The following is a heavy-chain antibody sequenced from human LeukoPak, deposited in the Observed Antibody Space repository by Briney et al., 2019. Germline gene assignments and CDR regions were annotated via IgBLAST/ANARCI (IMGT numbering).Heavy chain of an antibody. CDR3: ARELYYYDSSGYYLMG. CDR2: TYYRSKWYN. Sequence: PSQTLSLTCAISGCSVSSYSAAWNWIGQAPWRGLEWLRRTYYRSKWYNDYVVSVKSPITINPDTSKNQFSLKLNSVTPEDTAVYYCARELYYYDSSGYYLMGWGQGTLGTVSS. D-gene: IGHD3-22*01. V-gene: IGHV6-1*01. J-gene: IGHJ4*02. CDR1: GCSVSSYSAA.